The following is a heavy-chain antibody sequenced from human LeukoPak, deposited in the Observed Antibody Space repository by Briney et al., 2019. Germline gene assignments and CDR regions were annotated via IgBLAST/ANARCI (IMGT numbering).Heavy chain of an antibody. CDR2: INPNSGGT. J-gene: IGHJ3*02. Sequence: ASVKVSCKASGYTFTGYYMHWVRQAPGQGLEWMGWINPNSGGTNYAQKFQGRVTMTRDTSISTAYMELSRLRSDDTAVYYCAGSTVTTESGAFDNWGQGTMVTVSS. CDR3: AGSTVTTESGAFDN. D-gene: IGHD4-17*01. V-gene: IGHV1-2*02. CDR1: GYTFTGYY.